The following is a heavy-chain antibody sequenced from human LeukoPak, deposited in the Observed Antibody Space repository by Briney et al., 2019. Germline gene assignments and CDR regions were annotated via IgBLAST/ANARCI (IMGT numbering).Heavy chain of an antibody. J-gene: IGHJ4*02. Sequence: GGSLRLSCAASGFSFSSYWVHWVRQAPGKGLEWVSSISSSSSYIYYADSVKGRFTISRDNAKNSLYLQMNSLRAEDTAVYYCASLILGYCSSTSCPNDYWGQGTLVTVSS. D-gene: IGHD2-2*01. V-gene: IGHV3-21*03. CDR1: GFSFSSYW. CDR2: ISSSSSYI. CDR3: ASLILGYCSSTSCPNDY.